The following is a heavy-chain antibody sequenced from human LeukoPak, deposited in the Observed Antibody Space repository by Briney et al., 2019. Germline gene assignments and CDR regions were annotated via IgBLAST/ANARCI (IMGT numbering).Heavy chain of an antibody. CDR2: IYYSGST. CDR1: GGSVSSATYY. Sequence: SETLSLTCTFSGGSVSSATYYWGWIRQPPGKGLEWIGSIYYSGSTYYNPSLKSRVTISLDTSKNQLSLKLSSVTAADTAVYYCASPFYGDYEYFQHWGQGTLVTVSS. J-gene: IGHJ1*01. D-gene: IGHD4-17*01. CDR3: ASPFYGDYEYFQH. V-gene: IGHV4-39*01.